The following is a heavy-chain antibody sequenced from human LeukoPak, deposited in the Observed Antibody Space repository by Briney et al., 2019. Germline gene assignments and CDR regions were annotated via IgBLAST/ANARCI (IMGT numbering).Heavy chain of an antibody. CDR2: IKNDGGEK. CDR3: ARVGTAEGTLEDY. CDR1: GFTFTTYW. D-gene: IGHD6-13*01. V-gene: IGHV3-7*01. J-gene: IGHJ4*02. Sequence: GGSLRLSCAASGFTFTTYWMSWVRQPPGRGLEWVANIKNDGGEKYYVDSVKGRFTISRDNAKNSLFLQMNSLRAEDTAVYYCARVGTAEGTLEDYWGQGTLVTVPS.